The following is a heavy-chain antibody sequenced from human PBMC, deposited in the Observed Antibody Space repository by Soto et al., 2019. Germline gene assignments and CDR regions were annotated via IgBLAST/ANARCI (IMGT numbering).Heavy chain of an antibody. Sequence: PSGSLRLTGVEGGGAVISCHRILIRQPPGKGLEWIGFVFYSGRTTYNPSLQSRVTISVDTSHNHFSLKLRSVTAADTDTYYCARIKSGYSYGSIIDSWGQGKLVTVSS. D-gene: IGHD5-18*01. CDR1: GGAVISCH. J-gene: IGHJ4*02. CDR3: ARIKSGYSYGSIIDS. CDR2: VFYSGRT. V-gene: IGHV4-59*02.